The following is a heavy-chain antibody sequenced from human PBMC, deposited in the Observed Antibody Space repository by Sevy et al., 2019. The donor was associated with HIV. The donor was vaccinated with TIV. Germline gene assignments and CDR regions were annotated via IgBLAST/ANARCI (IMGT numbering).Heavy chain of an antibody. J-gene: IGHJ6*02. CDR2: ISNSGDTI. CDR1: GFTFSTYE. D-gene: IGHD3-22*01. V-gene: IGHV3-48*03. Sequence: GGSLRLSCSASGFTFSTYEMNWVRQVPGKGLEWISYISNSGDTIYYADSVKGRFTISRDNDKKSLFLQMNSLRLEDTAFYYCARDRVTYYYDSSGYYTSGYGMDVWGQGTTVTVSS. CDR3: ARDRVTYYYDSSGYYTSGYGMDV.